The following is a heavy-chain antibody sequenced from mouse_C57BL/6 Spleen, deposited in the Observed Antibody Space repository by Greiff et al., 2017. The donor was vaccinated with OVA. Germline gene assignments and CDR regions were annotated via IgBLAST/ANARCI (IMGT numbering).Heavy chain of an antibody. Sequence: QVQLQQPGAELVKPGASVKLSCKASGYTFTSYWMQWVKQRPGQGLEWIGEIDPSDSYTHYNQKFKGKATLTVDTSSSTAYMQLSSLTSEDSAVYYCARREVGLDYAMDYWGQGTSVTVSS. V-gene: IGHV1-50*01. J-gene: IGHJ4*01. CDR1: GYTFTSYW. CDR2: IDPSDSYT. CDR3: ARREVGLDYAMDY.